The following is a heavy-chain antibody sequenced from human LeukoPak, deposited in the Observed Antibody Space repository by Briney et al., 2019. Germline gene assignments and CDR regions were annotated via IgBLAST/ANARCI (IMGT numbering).Heavy chain of an antibody. CDR3: GRGFPPRRDYDSRGYYSYYFDY. CDR1: GYTFTSYG. V-gene: IGHV1-18*01. D-gene: IGHD3-22*01. CDR2: ISAYNGHT. Sequence: VKVSCKASGYTFTSYGISWVRQAPGQGLEWMGWISAYNGHTKYAQKFQGRVTMTTDTSTSTAYMELRSLRSDDTAVYYCGRGFPPRRDYDSRGYYSYYFDYWGQGTLVTVSS. J-gene: IGHJ4*02.